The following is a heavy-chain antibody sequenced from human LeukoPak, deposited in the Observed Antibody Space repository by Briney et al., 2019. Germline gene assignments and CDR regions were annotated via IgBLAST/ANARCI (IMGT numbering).Heavy chain of an antibody. CDR2: ISSSSTTI. CDR3: ARDLVSGAYTFDY. J-gene: IGHJ4*02. V-gene: IGHV3-48*02. D-gene: IGHD1-26*01. CDR1: GFTFSDFS. Sequence: PGGSLRLSCAASGFTFSDFSMNWVRQAPGKGLEWVSYISSSSTTINYADSVKGRFTISRDSAKNSLYLQMNSLSDEDTAVYFCARDLVSGAYTFDYWGQGTLVTVSS.